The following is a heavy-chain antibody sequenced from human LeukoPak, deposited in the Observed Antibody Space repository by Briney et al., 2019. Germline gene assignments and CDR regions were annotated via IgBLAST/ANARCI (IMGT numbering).Heavy chain of an antibody. CDR3: ASNEVRFGELFGWFDP. CDR1: GGSISSYY. Sequence: SETLSLTCTVSGGSISSYYWSWIRQPAGKGLEWIGRIYTSGSTNYNPSLKSRVTMSVDTSKNQFSLKLSSVTAADTAVYYCASNEVRFGELFGWFDPWGQGTLVTVSS. D-gene: IGHD3-10*01. CDR2: IYTSGST. V-gene: IGHV4-4*07. J-gene: IGHJ5*02.